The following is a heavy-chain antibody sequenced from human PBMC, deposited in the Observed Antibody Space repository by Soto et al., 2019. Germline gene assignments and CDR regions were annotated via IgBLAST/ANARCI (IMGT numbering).Heavy chain of an antibody. Sequence: SVKVSCKASGGTFSSYAISWVRQAPGQGLEWMGGIIPIFGTANYAQKFQGRVTITADESTSTAYMELSSLRSEDTAVYYCASPYCTNGVCYTRWRSGNFDYWGQGTLVTVSS. CDR2: IIPIFGTA. D-gene: IGHD2-8*01. J-gene: IGHJ4*02. CDR1: GGTFSSYA. CDR3: ASPYCTNGVCYTRWRSGNFDY. V-gene: IGHV1-69*13.